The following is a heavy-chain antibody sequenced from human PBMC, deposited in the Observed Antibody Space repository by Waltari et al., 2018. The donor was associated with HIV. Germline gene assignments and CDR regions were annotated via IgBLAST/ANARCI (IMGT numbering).Heavy chain of an antibody. Sequence: VQLQESGPRLVKPAETLSLTCNVSGTSMMTFYWSWIRQSPGSRPEWIGSVYSSASTGLRSGTTGYNPSLTSRITISLAMSKSQFSLRLRSVTAADTATYYCARGNCNRGSCFVLGFPFDMWGQGATVIVSS. D-gene: IGHD3-3*01. CDR2: VYSSASTGLRSGTT. CDR1: GTSMMTFY. CDR3: ARGNCNRGSCFVLGFPFDM. J-gene: IGHJ3*02. V-gene: IGHV4-59*12.